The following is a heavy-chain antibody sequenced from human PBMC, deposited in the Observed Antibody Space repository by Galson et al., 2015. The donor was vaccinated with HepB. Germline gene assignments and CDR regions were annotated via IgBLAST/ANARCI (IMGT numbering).Heavy chain of an antibody. D-gene: IGHD6-13*01. CDR3: AKRYGTATGTGFFQH. J-gene: IGHJ1*01. Sequence: SLRLSCAASGFTFISYNMNWVRQAPGKGLEWVSGISASGGTTFYADSVKGRFTISRDNSKNTLYLQMNSLIAEDTAIYYCAKRYGTATGTGFFQHWGQGTLVTVSS. CDR2: ISASGGTT. CDR1: GFTFISYN. V-gene: IGHV3-23*01.